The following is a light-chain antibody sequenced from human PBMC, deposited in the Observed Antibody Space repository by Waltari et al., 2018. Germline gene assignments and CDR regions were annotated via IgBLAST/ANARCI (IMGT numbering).Light chain of an antibody. CDR3: QQYHNWPPWT. Sequence: EIVMTQSPATLSVSPGEGATLSCRASQSISSNLAWYQQKPGQTPRLLLYGASTRAGGVPARFSGSASGTEVTLTISSLQSEDFAVYYCQQYHNWPPWTFGQGTKVEI. CDR1: QSISSN. J-gene: IGKJ1*01. V-gene: IGKV3-15*01. CDR2: GAS.